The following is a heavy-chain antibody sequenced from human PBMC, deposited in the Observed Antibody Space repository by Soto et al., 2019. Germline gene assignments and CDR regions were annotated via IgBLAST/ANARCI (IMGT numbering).Heavy chain of an antibody. CDR2: IKQDGSEK. V-gene: IGHV3-7*01. CDR3: ARDGLQSIAVAGNPLYYYYGMDV. Sequence: EVQLVESGGGLVQPGGSLRLSCAASGFTFSSYWMSWVRQAPGKGLEWVANIKQDGSEKYYVDSVKGRFTISRDNAKNSLYLQMNSLRAKDTAVYYCARDGLQSIAVAGNPLYYYYGMDVWGQGTTVTVSS. J-gene: IGHJ6*02. CDR1: GFTFSSYW. D-gene: IGHD6-19*01.